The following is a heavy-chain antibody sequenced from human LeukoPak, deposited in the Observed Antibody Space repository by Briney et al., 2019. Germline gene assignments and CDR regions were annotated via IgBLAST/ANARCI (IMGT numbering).Heavy chain of an antibody. Sequence: PGGSLRLSCATSGFAFRSYSMNWVRQAPGKGLEWVSSISPSSSSMNYADSLKGRFTISRDNAKNSLYLQMNSLTAEDTAVYYCATSPVAGKDYWGQGTLVTVSS. J-gene: IGHJ4*02. D-gene: IGHD6-19*01. V-gene: IGHV3-21*04. CDR3: ATSPVAGKDY. CDR2: ISPSSSSM. CDR1: GFAFRSYS.